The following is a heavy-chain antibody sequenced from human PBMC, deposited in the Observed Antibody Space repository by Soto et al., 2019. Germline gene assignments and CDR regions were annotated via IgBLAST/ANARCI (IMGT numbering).Heavy chain of an antibody. CDR2: ISTYSGDT. Sequence: QVHLVQSGVEVKTPGASVKVSCQASGYTFFTYDISWVRQAPGQGLEWMGWISTYSGDTKYAQKFQGRVTLTTYTSTTTAYLELRRLSSDDTAVYYCARHHGPTTSEHWFDPWGQGTLVTVSS. J-gene: IGHJ5*02. CDR1: GYTFFTYD. CDR3: ARHHGPTTSEHWFDP. D-gene: IGHD5-12*01. V-gene: IGHV1-18*01.